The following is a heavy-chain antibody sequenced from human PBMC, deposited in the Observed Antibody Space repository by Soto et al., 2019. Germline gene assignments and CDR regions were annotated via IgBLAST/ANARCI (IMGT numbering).Heavy chain of an antibody. Sequence: EVQLVESGGGLVKPGGSLRLSCAASGFTFGSYSMNWVRQAPGKGLEWVSSISSNGNDMYYIDSVKGRFIIYRDNARNSLYLQMNSLRAEDPAVFYCARDFDIVMATTIDYWGQGTLVTVSS. CDR1: GFTFGSYS. CDR3: ARDFDIVMATTIDY. CDR2: ISSNGNDM. D-gene: IGHD2-15*01. V-gene: IGHV3-21*01. J-gene: IGHJ4*02.